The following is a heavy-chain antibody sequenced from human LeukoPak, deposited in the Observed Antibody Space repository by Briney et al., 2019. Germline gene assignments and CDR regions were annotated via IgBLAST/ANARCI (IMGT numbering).Heavy chain of an antibody. CDR2: IYSGGST. CDR1: GFTVSSNY. J-gene: IGHJ5*02. V-gene: IGHV3-53*01. CDR3: AREYCSGGSCYFSNWFDP. Sequence: PGGSLRLSCAASGFTVSSNYMSWVRQAPGTGLEWVSVIYSGGSTYYADSVKGRFTTSRDNSKNTLYLQMNSLRAEDTAVYYCAREYCSGGSCYFSNWFDPWGQGTLVTVSS. D-gene: IGHD2-15*01.